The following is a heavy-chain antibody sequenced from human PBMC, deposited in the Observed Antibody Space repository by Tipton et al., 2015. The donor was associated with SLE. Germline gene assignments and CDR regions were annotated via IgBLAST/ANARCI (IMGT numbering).Heavy chain of an antibody. CDR3: ARRCGMGLYR. CDR2: INHSGST. V-gene: IGHV4-34*01. J-gene: IGHJ4*02. CDR1: GGSFSGYY. Sequence: LRLSCAVSGGSFSGYYWGWIRQPPGKGLEWIGEINHSGSTKYNPSLKSRVTMSVDTSKNQFSLRLNSVTAADTAVYYCARRCGMGLYRWGQGTLVTVSS. D-gene: IGHD3-3*01.